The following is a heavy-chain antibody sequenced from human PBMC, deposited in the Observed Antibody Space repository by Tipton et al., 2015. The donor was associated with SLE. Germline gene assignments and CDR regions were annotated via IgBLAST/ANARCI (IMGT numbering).Heavy chain of an antibody. Sequence: SLRLSCAASGFTFSSYAMNWVRQAPGKGLEWVSVIYSGGDTYYADSVKGRFTISRDNSKNALYLQMNSLRAEDTAVYYCAKVGPAFCGGDCYSDSWGQGTQVTVSS. CDR3: AKVGPAFCGGDCYSDS. CDR2: IYSGGDT. V-gene: IGHV3-23*03. J-gene: IGHJ4*02. D-gene: IGHD2-21*01. CDR1: GFTFSSYA.